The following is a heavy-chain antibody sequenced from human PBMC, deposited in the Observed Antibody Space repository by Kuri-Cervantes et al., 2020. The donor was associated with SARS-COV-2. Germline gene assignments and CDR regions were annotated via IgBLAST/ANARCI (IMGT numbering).Heavy chain of an antibody. CDR1: GGSISSSSYY. V-gene: IGHV4-39*07. CDR2: IYYSGST. J-gene: IGHJ4*02. Sequence: SETLSLTCTVSGGSISSSSYYWGWIRQPPGKGLEWIGSIYYSGSTYYNPSLKSRVTISVDTSKNQFSLKLSSVTAADTAVYYCARSGIRQQLDTLFDYWGQGTLVTVSS. CDR3: ARSGIRQQLDTLFDY. D-gene: IGHD6-13*01.